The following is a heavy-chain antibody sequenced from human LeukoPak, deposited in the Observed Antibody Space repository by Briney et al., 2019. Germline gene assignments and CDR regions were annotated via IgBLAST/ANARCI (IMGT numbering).Heavy chain of an antibody. D-gene: IGHD3-22*01. CDR2: IIPIFGTA. CDR1: GGTFSSYA. V-gene: IGHV1-69*13. Sequence: GASVKVSCKASGGTFSSYAISWVRQAPGQGLEWMGGIIPIFGTANYAQKFQGRVTITADESTSTAYMELSSLRSEDAAVYYCAGSYDSSGYHFDYWGQGTLVTVSS. CDR3: AGSYDSSGYHFDY. J-gene: IGHJ4*02.